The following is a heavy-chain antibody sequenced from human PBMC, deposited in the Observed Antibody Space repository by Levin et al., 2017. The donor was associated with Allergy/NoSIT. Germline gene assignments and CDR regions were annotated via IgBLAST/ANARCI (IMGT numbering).Heavy chain of an antibody. D-gene: IGHD6-19*01. CDR2: ISYDGSNK. V-gene: IGHV3-30*18. J-gene: IGHJ4*02. CDR3: AKALHWELDSGWYWIPPDY. Sequence: GESLKISCAASGFTFSSYGMHWVRQAPGKGLEWVAVISYDGSNKYYADSVKGRFTISRDNSKNTLYLQMNSLRAEDTAVYYCAKALHWELDSGWYWIPPDYWGQGTLVTVSS. CDR1: GFTFSSYG.